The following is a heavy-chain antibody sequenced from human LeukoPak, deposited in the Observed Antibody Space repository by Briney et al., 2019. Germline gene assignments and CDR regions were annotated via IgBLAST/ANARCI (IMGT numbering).Heavy chain of an antibody. Sequence: TGGSLRLSCAASGFTFSSYAMSWVRQAPGKGLEWVSAISGSGGSTYYADSVKGRFTISRDNSKNTLYLQMNSLRAEDTAVYYCAKDYGSGSYPYYFGYWGQGTLVTVSS. D-gene: IGHD1-26*01. CDR1: GFTFSSYA. J-gene: IGHJ4*02. CDR2: ISGSGGST. CDR3: AKDYGSGSYPYYFGY. V-gene: IGHV3-23*01.